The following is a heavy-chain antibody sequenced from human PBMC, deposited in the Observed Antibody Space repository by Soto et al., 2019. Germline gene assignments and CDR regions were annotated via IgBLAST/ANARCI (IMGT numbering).Heavy chain of an antibody. CDR1: GGSMSNYY. Sequence: SETLSLTCTVSGGSMSNYYGAWIRQPPGKGLEWIGFIYYSGTTDYNPSLKSRVTISVDTSKNRFSLKLTSVTAADTAVYYCARKKREIYYYGMDVWGQGTTVTVSS. V-gene: IGHV4-59*01. J-gene: IGHJ6*02. CDR2: IYYSGTT. CDR3: ARKKREIYYYGMDV.